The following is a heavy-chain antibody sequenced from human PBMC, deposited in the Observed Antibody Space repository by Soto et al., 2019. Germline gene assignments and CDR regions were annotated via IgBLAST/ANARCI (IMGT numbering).Heavy chain of an antibody. V-gene: IGHV1-3*01. J-gene: IGHJ5*02. CDR2: INAGNGNT. Sequence: ASVKVSCKASGYTFTSYSMHWVRQAPGQRLEWMGWINAGNGNTKYSQKFQGRVTITRDTSASTAYMELSSLRSEDTTVYYCARGESADNSYWFDPWGQGTLVTVSS. CDR1: GYTFTSYS. D-gene: IGHD4-4*01. CDR3: ARGESADNSYWFDP.